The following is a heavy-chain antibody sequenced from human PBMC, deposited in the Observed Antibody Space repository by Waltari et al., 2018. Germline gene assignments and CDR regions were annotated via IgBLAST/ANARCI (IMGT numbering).Heavy chain of an antibody. CDR3: VRADSSSWDDAFHI. CDR1: GYTFTNYG. Sequence: QVQLVQSGVEVRKPGASVKVSCKASGYTFTNYGVSWVRQAPGQRLEWMGWISAHSGDTKYAQNVQDRVSLTTDSATSTAYMILRRLRSDDTAVYYCVRADSSSWDDAFHIWGQGTVVTVSS. D-gene: IGHD6-13*01. V-gene: IGHV1-18*01. CDR2: ISAHSGDT. J-gene: IGHJ3*02.